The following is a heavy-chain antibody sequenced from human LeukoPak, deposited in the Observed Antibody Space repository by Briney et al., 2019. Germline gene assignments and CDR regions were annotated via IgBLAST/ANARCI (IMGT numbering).Heavy chain of an antibody. CDR2: SYSDTNT. Sequence: GGSLRLSCTASGFTVSNNYMSWVRQAPGKGLEWVSISYSDTNTNYADSVKGRFTISRDTSQNTLSLQMNSLRAEDTSVYYCVRKNRDFNAAFDIWGQGTVVTVSS. D-gene: IGHD1-14*01. V-gene: IGHV3-53*01. CDR1: GFTVSNNY. J-gene: IGHJ3*02. CDR3: VRKNRDFNAAFDI.